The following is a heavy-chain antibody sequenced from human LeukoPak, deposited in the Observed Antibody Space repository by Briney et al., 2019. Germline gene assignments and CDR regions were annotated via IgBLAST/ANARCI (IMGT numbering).Heavy chain of an antibody. CDR1: GYTFTSYD. V-gene: IGHV1-8*01. J-gene: IGHJ3*02. D-gene: IGHD2-2*01. Sequence: ASVKVSCKASGYTFTSYDINWVRQATGQGLEWMGWMNPNSGNTGYAQKFQGRVTMTRNTSISTAYVELSSLRSEDTAVYYCATLPYQLLNSKVAFDIWGQGTMVTVSS. CDR2: MNPNSGNT. CDR3: ATLPYQLLNSKVAFDI.